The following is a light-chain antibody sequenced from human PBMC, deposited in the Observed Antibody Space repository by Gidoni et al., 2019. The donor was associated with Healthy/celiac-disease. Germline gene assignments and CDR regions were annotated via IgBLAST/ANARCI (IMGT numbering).Light chain of an antibody. CDR3: QQYNSYST. J-gene: IGKJ4*01. CDR2: KAS. Sequence: DIQMTQSPSTLSASVGDRVTITCRASQSISSWLAWYQQKPGKAPKLLSYKASSLESGVPSRFSGSGSGTEFTLTISSLQPDDFATYYCQQYNSYSTFGGXTKVEIK. CDR1: QSISSW. V-gene: IGKV1-5*03.